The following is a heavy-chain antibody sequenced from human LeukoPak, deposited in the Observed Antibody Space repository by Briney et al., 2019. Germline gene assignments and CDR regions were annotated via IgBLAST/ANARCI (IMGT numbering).Heavy chain of an antibody. V-gene: IGHV1-18*01. J-gene: IGHJ4*02. CDR1: GYTFTSYG. D-gene: IGHD1-7*01. CDR3: AREPQVFTGTTTFDY. Sequence: ASVKVSCKASGYTFTSYGISWVRQAPGQGLEWMGWISAYNGNTNYAQKLQGRVTMTTDTSTSTAYMELRSLRSDDTAVYYCAREPQVFTGTTTFDYWGQGTLVTVSS. CDR2: ISAYNGNT.